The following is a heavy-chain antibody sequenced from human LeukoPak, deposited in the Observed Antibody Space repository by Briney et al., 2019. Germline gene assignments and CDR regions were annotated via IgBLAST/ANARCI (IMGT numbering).Heavy chain of an antibody. Sequence: QPGGSLRLSCAASGFTFSSYGMHWVRQAPGKGLEWVAFIRYDGSNKYYADSVKGRFTISRDNSKNTLYLQMNSLRTEDTAVYYCARAGDSIDGPLDYWGQGTLVTVSS. CDR1: GFTFSSYG. J-gene: IGHJ4*02. CDR3: ARAGDSIDGPLDY. D-gene: IGHD2-21*02. CDR2: IRYDGSNK. V-gene: IGHV3-30*02.